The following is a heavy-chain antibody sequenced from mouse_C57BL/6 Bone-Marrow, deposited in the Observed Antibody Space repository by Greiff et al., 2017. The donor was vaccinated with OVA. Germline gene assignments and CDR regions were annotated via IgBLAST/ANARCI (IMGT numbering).Heavy chain of an antibody. D-gene: IGHD1-3*01. V-gene: IGHV1-54*01. J-gene: IGHJ2*01. CDR2: INPGSGGT. CDR1: GYAFTNYL. Sequence: VQLVESGAELVRPGTSVKVSCKASGYAFTNYLLEWVKQRPGQGLEWIGVINPGSGGTNYNEKFKGKATLTADKSASTAYMQLSSLTSEDSAVYFCARELHYFDYRGQGTTLTVSS. CDR3: ARELHYFDY.